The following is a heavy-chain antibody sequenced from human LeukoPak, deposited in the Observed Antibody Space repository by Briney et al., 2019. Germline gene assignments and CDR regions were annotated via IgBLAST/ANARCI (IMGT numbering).Heavy chain of an antibody. J-gene: IGHJ4*02. CDR2: VYTSGST. V-gene: IGHV4-4*07. CDR3: ARARGGDSRTFDY. Sequence: SETLSLTCNVSGGSISGYYWNWIRQPAGKGLEWVGRVYTSGSTNYNPSLKSRVPMSVDTSKNQFSLNLSSVTAADTAVYYCARARGGDSRTFDYWGQGTLVTVSS. CDR1: GGSISGYY. D-gene: IGHD2-21*01.